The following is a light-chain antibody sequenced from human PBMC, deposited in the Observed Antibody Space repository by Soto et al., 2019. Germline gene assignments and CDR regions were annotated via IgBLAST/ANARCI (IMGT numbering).Light chain of an antibody. Sequence: QSVLTQPASVSGSLGQSITISCTGTSSDVGGYNYASWYQHHPGKAPKLMIYDVSNRPSGVSNRFSGSKSDNTASLTISGLQPEDEADYYCSSYTTSNTRQIVFGTGTKVTVL. CDR2: DVS. V-gene: IGLV2-14*03. CDR3: SSYTTSNTRQIV. CDR1: SSDVGGYNY. J-gene: IGLJ1*01.